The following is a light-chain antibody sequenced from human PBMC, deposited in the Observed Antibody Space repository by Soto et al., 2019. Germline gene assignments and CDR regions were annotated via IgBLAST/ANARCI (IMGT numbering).Light chain of an antibody. CDR2: DVS. J-gene: IGLJ1*01. V-gene: IGLV2-14*01. CDR1: SSDVGGYNY. CDR3: SSYTSSSTRV. Sequence: QSVLTQPASVSGSPGQSITISCTGTSSDVGGYNYVSWYQQHPGKAPKLMIYDVSNRPSGVSNRFSGSKSGNTASLTISGLQAEDEADYYRSSYTSSSTRVFGTGTKVT.